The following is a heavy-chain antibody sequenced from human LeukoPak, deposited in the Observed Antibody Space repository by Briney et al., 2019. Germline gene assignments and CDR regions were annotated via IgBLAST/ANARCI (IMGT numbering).Heavy chain of an antibody. V-gene: IGHV3-48*03. CDR3: ARGLCVYDYGEYPLDN. CDR1: GFTLSSYE. D-gene: IGHD4-17*01. CDR2: ISSSGSNK. J-gene: IGHJ4*02. Sequence: GGSLRLSCAASGFTLSSYEMSWVRQAPGKGLEWVSYISSSGSNKYYVDSVKGRFTISRHNAKNSLYLQMNSLTVEDTAVYYGARGLCVYDYGEYPLDNWGQRTLCTVSS.